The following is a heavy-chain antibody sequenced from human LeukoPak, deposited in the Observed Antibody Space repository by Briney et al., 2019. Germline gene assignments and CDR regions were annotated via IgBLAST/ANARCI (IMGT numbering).Heavy chain of an antibody. CDR1: GFTFSDYY. Sequence: PGGSLRLSCAASGFTFSDYYMSWIRQAPGKGLEWVSYISSSSSYTNYADSVKGRFTISRDNAKNSLYLQMNSLRAEDTAVYYCARDRALGYCSGGSCYGGGDYWGQGTLVTVSS. CDR2: ISSSSSYT. D-gene: IGHD2-15*01. J-gene: IGHJ4*02. V-gene: IGHV3-11*05. CDR3: ARDRALGYCSGGSCYGGGDY.